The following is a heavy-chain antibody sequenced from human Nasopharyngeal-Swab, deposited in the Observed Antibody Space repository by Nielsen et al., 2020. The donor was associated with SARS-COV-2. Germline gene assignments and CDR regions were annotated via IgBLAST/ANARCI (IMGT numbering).Heavy chain of an antibody. CDR3: AKDRNSAYYYYYMDV. D-gene: IGHD1-26*01. CDR2: VSGRDST. Sequence: VRQAPGKGLEWVSSVSGRDSTYYADSVKGRFTNSRDISKNTLYLQMNSLRAEDTAVYYCAKDRNSAYYYYYMDVWGKGTTVTVSS. V-gene: IGHV3-23*01. J-gene: IGHJ6*03.